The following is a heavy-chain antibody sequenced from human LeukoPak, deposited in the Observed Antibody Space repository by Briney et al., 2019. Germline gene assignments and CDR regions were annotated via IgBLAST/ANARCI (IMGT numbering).Heavy chain of an antibody. D-gene: IGHD3-3*01. J-gene: IGHJ4*02. V-gene: IGHV1-69*13. CDR1: GGTFSSYA. Sequence: SVKVSCKASGGTFSSYAISWVRQAPGQGLEWMGGIIPIFGTANYAQKFQGRVTITADESTSTAYMELSSLRSEDTAVYYCARAPHKYYDFWSGYFGYWGQGTLVTVSS. CDR3: ARAPHKYYDFWSGYFGY. CDR2: IIPIFGTA.